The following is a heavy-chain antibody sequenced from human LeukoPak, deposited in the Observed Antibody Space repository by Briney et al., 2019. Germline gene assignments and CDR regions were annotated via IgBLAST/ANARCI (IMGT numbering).Heavy chain of an antibody. V-gene: IGHV3-23*01. CDR1: GFTFSSYA. Sequence: GGSLRLSCAASGFTFSSYAMSWVRQAPGKGLEWVSAISGSGGSTYYADSVKGRFTISRDNSKNTLYLQMNSLRAEDTAVYYCARELRSLSFYRLFDYWGQGTLVTVSS. J-gene: IGHJ4*02. D-gene: IGHD5/OR15-5a*01. CDR3: ARELRSLSFYRLFDY. CDR2: ISGSGGST.